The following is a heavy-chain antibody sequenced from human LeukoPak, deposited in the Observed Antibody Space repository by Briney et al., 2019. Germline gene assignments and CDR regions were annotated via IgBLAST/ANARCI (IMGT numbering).Heavy chain of an antibody. CDR1: GGSISSGNYY. Sequence: SETLSLTCTVSGGSISSGNYYWSWIRQPPGKGLEWIGSIYYSGSTYYNPSLKSRVTISVDTSKNQFSLKLSSVTAADTAVYYCARLIQFFDYWGQGTLVTVSS. J-gene: IGHJ4*02. V-gene: IGHV4-39*01. CDR2: IYYSGST. D-gene: IGHD5-24*01. CDR3: ARLIQFFDY.